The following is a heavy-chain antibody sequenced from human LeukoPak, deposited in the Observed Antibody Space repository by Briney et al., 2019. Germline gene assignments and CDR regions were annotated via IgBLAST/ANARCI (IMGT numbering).Heavy chain of an antibody. D-gene: IGHD5-18*01. J-gene: IGHJ4*02. V-gene: IGHV3-48*01. CDR3: ARALGYSYGYAVDY. CDR2: ISSSSGTI. CDR1: GFIFSNYN. Sequence: GGSLRLSCAASGFIFSNYNMNWVRQTPGKGLEWLSYISSSSGTIYYADSVRGRFTISGDNAKNSLYLQMNSLRAEDTAVYYCARALGYSYGYAVDYWGQGTLVTVSS.